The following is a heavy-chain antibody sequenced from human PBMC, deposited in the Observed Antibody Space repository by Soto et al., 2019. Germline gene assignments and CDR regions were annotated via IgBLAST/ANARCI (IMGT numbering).Heavy chain of an antibody. J-gene: IGHJ6*02. CDR2: INHSGST. D-gene: IGHD6-19*01. CDR1: GLSFSGYY. CDR3: ARGLGSGRRYYYYYGMDV. Sequence: SETLSLTCAVYGLSFSGYYWSWIRQPPGKGLEWIGEINHSGSTNYNPSLKSRVTISVDTSKNQFSLKLSSVTAADTAVYYCARGLGSGRRYYYYYGMDVWGQGTTVTVSS. V-gene: IGHV4-34*01.